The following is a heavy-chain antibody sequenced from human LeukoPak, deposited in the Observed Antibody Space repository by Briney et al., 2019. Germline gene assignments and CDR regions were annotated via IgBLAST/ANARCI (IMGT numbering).Heavy chain of an antibody. D-gene: IGHD2/OR15-2a*01. CDR1: GGSISSSSYY. CDR2: IYYSGST. CDR3: ASPLLGAFDI. J-gene: IGHJ3*02. V-gene: IGHV4-39*01. Sequence: SETLSLTCTVSGGSISSSSYYWGWIRQPPGKGLEWIGSIYYSGSTYYNPSLKSRVTISVDTSKNQFSLKLSSVTAADTAVYYCASPLLGAFDIWGQGTMATVSS.